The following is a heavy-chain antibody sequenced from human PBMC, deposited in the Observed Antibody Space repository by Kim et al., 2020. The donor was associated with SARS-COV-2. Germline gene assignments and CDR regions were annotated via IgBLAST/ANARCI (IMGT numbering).Heavy chain of an antibody. CDR2: ISYDGSKK. V-gene: IGHV3-30*04. Sequence: WGSLRLSCAASGFTFSSYAMHWVRQAPGKGLEWVAVISYDGSKKYYADSVKGRFTISRDNSKNTLYLQMNSLRAEDTAVYYCARDLLEVVPAAIRYYYYGMDVWGQGTTVTVSS. D-gene: IGHD2-2*02. CDR1: GFTFSSYA. CDR3: ARDLLEVVPAAIRYYYYGMDV. J-gene: IGHJ6*02.